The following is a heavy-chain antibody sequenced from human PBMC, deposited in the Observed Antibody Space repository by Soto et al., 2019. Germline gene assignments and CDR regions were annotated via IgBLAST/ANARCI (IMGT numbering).Heavy chain of an antibody. CDR3: AKPLYYYDSSGYDS. J-gene: IGHJ4*02. Sequence: GGSLRLSCAASGFTFSDYAMSWVRQAPGKGLEWVSAISGSGTSTYYADSVKGRFTVSRDNSKNTLYLQMNTLRAEDTAVYYCAKPLYYYDSSGYDSWGQGTPVTVSS. D-gene: IGHD3-22*01. V-gene: IGHV3-23*01. CDR2: ISGSGTST. CDR1: GFTFSDYA.